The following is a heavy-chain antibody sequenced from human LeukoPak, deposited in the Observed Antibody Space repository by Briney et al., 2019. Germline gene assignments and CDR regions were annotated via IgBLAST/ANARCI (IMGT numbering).Heavy chain of an antibody. CDR1: GGSISSYY. V-gene: IGHV4-59*12. Sequence: SETLSLTCTVSGGSISSYYWSWLRQPPGKGLEWIGYIYYSGSTNYNPSLKSRVTISVDTSKNQFSLKLSSVTAGDTAVYYCARDVMGAAAGYYYYYGMDVWGQGTTVTVSS. J-gene: IGHJ6*02. CDR3: ARDVMGAAAGYYYYYGMDV. CDR2: IYYSGST. D-gene: IGHD6-13*01.